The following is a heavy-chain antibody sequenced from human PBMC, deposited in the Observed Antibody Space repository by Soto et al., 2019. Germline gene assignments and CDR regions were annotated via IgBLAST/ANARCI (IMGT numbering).Heavy chain of an antibody. D-gene: IGHD2-2*01. J-gene: IGHJ4*02. V-gene: IGHV5-51*01. CDR2: IYPGDSDT. CDR3: ARNYLDCSSTSCLYFDY. Sequence: PGESLKISCKGSGYSFTSYWIGWVRQMPGKGLEWMGIIYPGDSDTRYSPSLQGQVTISADKSISTAYLQWSSLKASDTAMYYCARNYLDCSSTSCLYFDYWGQGTLVTVS. CDR1: GYSFTSYW.